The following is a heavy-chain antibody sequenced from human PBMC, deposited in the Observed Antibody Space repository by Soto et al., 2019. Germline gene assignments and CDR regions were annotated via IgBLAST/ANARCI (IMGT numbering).Heavy chain of an antibody. D-gene: IGHD3-10*01. CDR1: GFNFGFFG. V-gene: IGHV3-30*03. CDR3: ARGNLRFDFDT. CDR2: ISGDGINT. J-gene: IGHJ4*02. Sequence: QIQLVESGGDVVQPGKSLRLSCAASGFNFGFFGMHWVRQAPGKGLEWVAFISGDGINTQYADSVRGRFTLSRDYSRKTMYLQMDRLRGADTALYYCARGNLRFDFDTWGLATLVTVSS.